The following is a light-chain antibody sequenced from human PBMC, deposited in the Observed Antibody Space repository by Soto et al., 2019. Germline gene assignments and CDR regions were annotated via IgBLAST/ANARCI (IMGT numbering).Light chain of an antibody. J-gene: IGLJ2*01. CDR3: VLYMGAGSVV. Sequence: QTVVTQETSFSVSPGGTVTLTCGLNSGSVSTNYYPTWYQQNPGQAPRTLIYNTNTRSSGVPDRFSGSIVGNKAALTISGAQADDECDYYCVLYMGAGSVVFGGGTKVTVL. CDR2: NTN. V-gene: IGLV8-61*01. CDR1: SGSVSTNYY.